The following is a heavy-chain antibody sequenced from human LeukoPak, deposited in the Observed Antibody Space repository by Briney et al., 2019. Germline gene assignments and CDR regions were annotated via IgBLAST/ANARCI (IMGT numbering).Heavy chain of an antibody. D-gene: IGHD3-10*01. Sequence: PSETLSLTCTVSGVSISSSSYYWGWIRQPPGKGLEWIGSIHYSGSTYYNPSLKSRVTISVDTSKNQFSLKVNSETAADTAVYYCARGEFWGQGTLVTVSS. CDR3: ARGEF. V-gene: IGHV4-39*01. J-gene: IGHJ4*02. CDR1: GVSISSSSYY. CDR2: IHYSGST.